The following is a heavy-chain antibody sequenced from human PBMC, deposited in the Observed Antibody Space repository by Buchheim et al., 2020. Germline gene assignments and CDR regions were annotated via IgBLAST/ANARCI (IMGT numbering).Heavy chain of an antibody. V-gene: IGHV4-61*08. Sequence: QVQLQESGPGLVKPSETLSLTCTVSGGSVTSGDYYWSWIRQPPGKGLKWIGYFYTSVITKYNPSLKSRVTISVDTSKNQFSLKLNSVTAADTAVYYCARDRRLGLYAFEIWGQGT. CDR3: ARDRRLGLYAFEI. J-gene: IGHJ3*02. D-gene: IGHD7-27*01. CDR1: GGSVTSGDYY. CDR2: FYTSVIT.